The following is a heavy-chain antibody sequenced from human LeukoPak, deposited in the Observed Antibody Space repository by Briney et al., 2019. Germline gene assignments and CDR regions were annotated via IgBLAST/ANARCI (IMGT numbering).Heavy chain of an antibody. D-gene: IGHD6-19*01. CDR2: ISGNGGST. CDR1: EITLSRNA. J-gene: IGHJ6*02. Sequence: GGSLRISCAASEITLSRNAMSWVLQAPGKRPNWVSGISGNGGSTNYADSVKGRLTISRDNSKNTLLLQMNSLRAEDTAVYYCAKEQWLVRTFYGLDVWGQGTTVTVSS. V-gene: IGHV3-23*01. CDR3: AKEQWLVRTFYGLDV.